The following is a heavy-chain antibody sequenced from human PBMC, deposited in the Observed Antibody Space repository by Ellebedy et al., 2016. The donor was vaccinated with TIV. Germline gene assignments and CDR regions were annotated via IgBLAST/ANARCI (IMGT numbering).Heavy chain of an antibody. CDR3: GRDYCSGGSCYDYFDH. CDR1: GYTFTGYY. CDR2: INPNSGGT. Sequence: ASVKVSCKASGYTFTGYYMHWVRQAPGQGLEWMGWINPNSGGTNYAQKFQGRVTMTRDTSTSTVYMELSSLRSEGTAVYYCGRDYCSGGSCYDYFDHWGQGTLVTVSS. V-gene: IGHV1-2*02. D-gene: IGHD2-15*01. J-gene: IGHJ4*02.